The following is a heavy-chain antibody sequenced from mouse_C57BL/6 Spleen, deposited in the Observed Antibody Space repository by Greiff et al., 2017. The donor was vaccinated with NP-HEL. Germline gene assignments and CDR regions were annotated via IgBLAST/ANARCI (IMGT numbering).Heavy chain of an antibody. CDR2: IDPSDSYT. D-gene: IGHD2-5*01. Sequence: QVHVKQPGAELVMPGASVKLSCKASGYTFTSYWMHWVKQRPGQGLEWIGEIDPSDSYTNYNQKFKGKSTLTVDKSSSTAYMQLSSLTSEDSAVYYCARGPAYYSNLYAMDYWGQGTSVTVSS. J-gene: IGHJ4*01. V-gene: IGHV1-69*01. CDR1: GYTFTSYW. CDR3: ARGPAYYSNLYAMDY.